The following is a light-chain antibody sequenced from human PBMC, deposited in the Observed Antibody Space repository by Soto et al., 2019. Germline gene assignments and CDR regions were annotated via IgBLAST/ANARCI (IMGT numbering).Light chain of an antibody. CDR3: QQYNPYSST. V-gene: IGKV1-5*03. CDR2: KAS. Sequence: DIQMAQCPSTLSASVGDRVTITCRASQSISSWLAWFQQKPGKAPKLLIYKASSLQSGVPSRFSGSESGTEFNLTISSLQPDDFATYYCQQYNPYSSTFGQGTKLEIK. CDR1: QSISSW. J-gene: IGKJ2*01.